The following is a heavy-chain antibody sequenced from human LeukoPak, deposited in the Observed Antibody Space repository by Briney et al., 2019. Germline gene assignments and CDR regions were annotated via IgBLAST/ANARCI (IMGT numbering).Heavy chain of an antibody. D-gene: IGHD6-6*01. Sequence: SETLFLTCTVSGGSISSYYWSWIRQPPGKGLEWIGYIYYSGSTNYNPSLKSRVTISVDTSKNQFSLKLSSVTAADTAVYYCARGGARGSIAARRFGFGYWGQGTLVTVSS. CDR3: ARGGARGSIAARRFGFGY. J-gene: IGHJ4*02. CDR2: IYYSGST. V-gene: IGHV4-59*12. CDR1: GGSISSYY.